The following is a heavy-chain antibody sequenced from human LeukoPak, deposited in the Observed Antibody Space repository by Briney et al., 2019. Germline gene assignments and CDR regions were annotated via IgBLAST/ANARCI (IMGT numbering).Heavy chain of an antibody. J-gene: IGHJ6*02. Sequence: SETLSLTCTVSGGSVSSGSYYWSWIRQPPGKGLEWIGYIYYSGSTNYNPSLKSRVTISVDTSKNQFSLKLSSVTAADTAVYYCARESRLGHSGWDYYYYGMDVWGQGTTVTVSS. CDR2: IYYSGST. V-gene: IGHV4-61*01. CDR3: ARESRLGHSGWDYYYYGMDV. CDR1: GGSVSSGSYY. D-gene: IGHD6-19*01.